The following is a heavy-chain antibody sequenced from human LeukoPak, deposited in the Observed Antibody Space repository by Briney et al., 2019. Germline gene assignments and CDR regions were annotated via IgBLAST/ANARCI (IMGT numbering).Heavy chain of an antibody. CDR3: ARLSLWLPLDY. V-gene: IGHV4-39*01. CDR2: IYHSGST. CDR1: GGSISSSSYY. D-gene: IGHD5-12*01. Sequence: SETLSLTCTVSGGSISSSSYYWGWIRQPPGKGLEWIGSIYHSGSTYYNPSLKSRVTISVDTSKNQFSLKLSSVTAADTAVYYCARLSLWLPLDYWGQGTLVTVSS. J-gene: IGHJ4*02.